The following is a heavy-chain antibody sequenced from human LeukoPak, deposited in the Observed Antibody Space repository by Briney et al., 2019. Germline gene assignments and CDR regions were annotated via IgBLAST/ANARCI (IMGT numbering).Heavy chain of an antibody. CDR3: AKAPVTTCSGAYCYPFDY. CDR2: ISVSGNT. CDR1: GSTFNSHH. D-gene: IGHD2-15*01. V-gene: IGHV3-23*01. J-gene: IGHJ4*02. Sequence: TGGSLRLSCAVSGSTFNSHHIHWVRQGPGKGLEWVSAISVSGNTYHADSVKGRFTISRDSSKKTLYLQMNSLRAGDAAVYYCAKAPVTTCSGAYCYPFDYWSQGTLVTVSS.